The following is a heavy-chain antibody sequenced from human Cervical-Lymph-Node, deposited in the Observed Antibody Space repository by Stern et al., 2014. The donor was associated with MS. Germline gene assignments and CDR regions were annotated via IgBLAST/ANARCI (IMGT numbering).Heavy chain of an antibody. J-gene: IGHJ6*02. CDR1: GFTFSSYG. V-gene: IGHV3-33*01. D-gene: IGHD3-3*01. Sequence: VQLVESGGGVVQPGRSLRLSCAASGFTFSSYGMHWVRQAPGKGLEWVAVIWYDGSNKYYADSVKGRFTISRDNSKNTLYLQMNSLRAEDTAVYYCARVMEWSNYYYYGMDVWGQGTTVTVSS. CDR2: IWYDGSNK. CDR3: ARVMEWSNYYYYGMDV.